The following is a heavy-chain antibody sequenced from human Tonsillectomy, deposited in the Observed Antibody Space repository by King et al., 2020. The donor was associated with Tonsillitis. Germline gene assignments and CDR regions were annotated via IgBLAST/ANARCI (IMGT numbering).Heavy chain of an antibody. CDR1: GFTFSSYG. CDR3: AKDQEMHYVFWALDY. V-gene: IGHV3-30*02. Sequence: QLVQSGGGVVQPGGSLRLSCAASGFTFSSYGMHWVRQAPGKGLEWVSVIRYDGDYKYYEDSVKGRFTISRDNSKNTVYMQMNSLRAEDTAVYYCAKDQEMHYVFWALDYWGQGTLVTVSS. CDR2: IRYDGDYK. J-gene: IGHJ4*02. D-gene: IGHD3/OR15-3a*01.